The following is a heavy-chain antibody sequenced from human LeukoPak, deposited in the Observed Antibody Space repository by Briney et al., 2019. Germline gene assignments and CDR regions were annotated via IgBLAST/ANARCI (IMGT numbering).Heavy chain of an antibody. J-gene: IGHJ4*02. CDR3: ARDPGWGGLDY. CDR1: GGSFSGYY. Sequence: PSETLSLTCAVYGGSFSGYYWSWIRQPPGKGLEWIGEINHSGSTNYNPSLKSRVTISVDTSKNQFSLKLSSVTAADTAVYYCARDPGWGGLDYWGQGTLVTVSS. D-gene: IGHD7-27*01. V-gene: IGHV4-34*01. CDR2: INHSGST.